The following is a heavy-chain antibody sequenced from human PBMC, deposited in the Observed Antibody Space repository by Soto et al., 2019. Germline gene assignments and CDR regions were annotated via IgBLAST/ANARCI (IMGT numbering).Heavy chain of an antibody. D-gene: IGHD4-17*01. CDR3: ARDSDYGDYVSDTFDY. Sequence: GGSLRLSCAASGFTFSSYAMHWVRQAPGKGLEWVAVISYDGSNKYYAESVKGRFTISRDNSKNTLYLQMNSLRAEDTAVYYCARDSDYGDYVSDTFDYWGQGTLVTVSS. J-gene: IGHJ4*02. CDR1: GFTFSSYA. CDR2: ISYDGSNK. V-gene: IGHV3-30*04.